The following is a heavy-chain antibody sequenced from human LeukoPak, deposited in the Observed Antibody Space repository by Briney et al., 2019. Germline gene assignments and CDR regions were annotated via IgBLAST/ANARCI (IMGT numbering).Heavy chain of an antibody. CDR2: IWSHGNRR. J-gene: IGHJ3*01. V-gene: IGHV3-33*01. CDR3: ARDSAADDNDFDV. D-gene: IGHD6-25*01. Sequence: GGSLRLSCVPSGFSFSSYGMHWVRQALGKGLEWVAVIWSHGNRRHHADSVEGRFTISRDNSKSILYLQMNNLRAEDTALYYCARDSAADDNDFDVWGQGTMVTVSS. CDR1: GFSFSSYG.